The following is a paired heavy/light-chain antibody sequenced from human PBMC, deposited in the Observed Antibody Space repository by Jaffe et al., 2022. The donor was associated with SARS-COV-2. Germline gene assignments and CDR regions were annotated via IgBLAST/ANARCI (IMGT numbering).Light chain of an antibody. CDR1: HSVHSSF. J-gene: IGKJ4*01. Sequence: EIVLTQSPGTLSLSPGERATLSCRASHSVHSSFLAWYQQKPGQAPRLLIYGASNRATGIPDRISGSGSGTDFTLAISTLEPEDFAVYYCQQYYASPLTFGGGTKVEIK. CDR2: GAS. CDR3: QQYYASPLT. V-gene: IGKV3-20*01.
Heavy chain of an antibody. CDR2: ISRDDAT. Sequence: EVQLLESGGGLVQPGGSLRLSCEVSGFTFSNYAMSWVRQAPGKGLEWVSSISRDDATYHADFVKGRFTVSRDNSKNTLYLQMNSLRAEDTAVYYCTKRPGAATDGTFDYWGQGTLVTVSS. CDR3: TKRPGAATDGTFDY. CDR1: GFTFSNYA. V-gene: IGHV3-23*01. D-gene: IGHD6-13*01. J-gene: IGHJ4*02.